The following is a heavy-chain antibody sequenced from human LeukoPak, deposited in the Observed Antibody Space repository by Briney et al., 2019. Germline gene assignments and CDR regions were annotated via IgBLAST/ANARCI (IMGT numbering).Heavy chain of an antibody. CDR2: IYFNGNI. J-gene: IGHJ4*02. Sequence: SETLSLTCAVSGGSIRSNNHYWGWIRQPPGKGLEWIGNIYFNGNIAYNPSLQSRVTISVDTSKNQFSLKLSSVTAADTAVYYCARQDSMGRYFDYWGQGTLVTVSS. CDR3: ARQDSMGRYFDY. CDR1: GGSIRSNNHY. D-gene: IGHD2/OR15-2a*01. V-gene: IGHV4-39*01.